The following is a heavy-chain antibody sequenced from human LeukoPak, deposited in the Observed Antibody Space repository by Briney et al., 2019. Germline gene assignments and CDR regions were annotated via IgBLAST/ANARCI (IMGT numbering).Heavy chain of an antibody. D-gene: IGHD1-26*01. CDR2: IDPNSGGT. Sequence: GASVKVSCKASGYTFTGYYMHWVRQAPGQGFEWMGWIDPNSGGTNYAQKFQGRVTMTRDTSISTAYMQLSRLRSDDTAVYYCARVSEMGYRQSGIDYWGQGTLVTVSS. J-gene: IGHJ4*02. CDR1: GYTFTGYY. V-gene: IGHV1-2*02. CDR3: ARVSEMGYRQSGIDY.